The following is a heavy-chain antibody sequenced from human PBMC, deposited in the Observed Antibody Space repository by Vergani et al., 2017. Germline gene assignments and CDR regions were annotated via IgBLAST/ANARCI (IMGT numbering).Heavy chain of an antibody. Sequence: QVQPQESGPGLVKPSQTLSLTCPVSGGSISRGDYYWSWTRQPPGKGLEWIGYIYYSGSTYYNPSLETRVTISGDTSKNPSSLKLNSVTAADTAVYYCGRVADFYGLGSRLLDLWGQGGLVTVSS. V-gene: IGHV4-30-4*08. D-gene: IGHD3-10*01. CDR2: IYYSGST. CDR3: GRVADFYGLGSRLLDL. CDR1: GGSISRGDYY. J-gene: IGHJ5*02.